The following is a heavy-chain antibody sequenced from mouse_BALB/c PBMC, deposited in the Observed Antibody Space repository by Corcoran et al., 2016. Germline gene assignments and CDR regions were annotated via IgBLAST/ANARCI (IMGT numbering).Heavy chain of an antibody. CDR1: GYTFSSYW. Sequence: QVQLQQSGAELMKPGASVKISCKATGYTFSSYWIEWVKQRPGHGLEWIGEILPGSGSTNYNEKFKGKATFTADTSSNTAYMQLSSLTSEDSAVYYCARAKGCYAMDYWGQGTSVTVSS. J-gene: IGHJ4*01. CDR2: ILPGSGST. D-gene: IGHD3-2*02. V-gene: IGHV1-9*01. CDR3: ARAKGCYAMDY.